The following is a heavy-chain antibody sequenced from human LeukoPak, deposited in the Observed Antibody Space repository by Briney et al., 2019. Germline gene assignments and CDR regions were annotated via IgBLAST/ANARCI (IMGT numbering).Heavy chain of an antibody. V-gene: IGHV3-30*04. CDR2: ISYDGSNK. J-gene: IGHJ4*02. CDR1: GFTFSSYA. D-gene: IGHD1-26*01. Sequence: WRSLRLSCAASGFTFSSYAMHWVRQAPGKGLEWVAVISYDGSNKYYADSLKGRFTISRDNSKNTLYLQMNSLRAEDTAVYYCARTGHSGSYPCFDYWGQGTLVTVSS. CDR3: ARTGHSGSYPCFDY.